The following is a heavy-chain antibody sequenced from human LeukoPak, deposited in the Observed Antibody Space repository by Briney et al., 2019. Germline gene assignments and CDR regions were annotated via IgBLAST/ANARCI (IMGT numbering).Heavy chain of an antibody. Sequence: GGSLRLSCAASGFTFSTYGMHWVRQAPGKGLEWVSYISSSGSTIYYADSVKGRFTISRDNAKNSLYLQMNSLRAEDTAVYYCARDGRIAVAGTYYYYYMDVWGKGTTVTISS. CDR2: ISSSGSTI. V-gene: IGHV3-48*04. CDR1: GFTFSTYG. J-gene: IGHJ6*03. D-gene: IGHD6-19*01. CDR3: ARDGRIAVAGTYYYYYMDV.